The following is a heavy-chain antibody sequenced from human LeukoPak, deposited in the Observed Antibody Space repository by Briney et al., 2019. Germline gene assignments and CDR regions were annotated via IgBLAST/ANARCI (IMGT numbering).Heavy chain of an antibody. D-gene: IGHD3-9*01. CDR3: AGTYYDILTFDY. CDR1: GGSFSGYY. J-gene: IGHJ4*02. CDR2: INHSGST. V-gene: IGHV4-34*01. Sequence: SETLSLTCAVYGGSFSGYYWSWIRQPPGKGLEWIGEINHSGSTNYNPSLKSRVTISVDTSKNQFSLKLSSVTAADTAVYYCAGTYYDILTFDYWGQGTLVTVSS.